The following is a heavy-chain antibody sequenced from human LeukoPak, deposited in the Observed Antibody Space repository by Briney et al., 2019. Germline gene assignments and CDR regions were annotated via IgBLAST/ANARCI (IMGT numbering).Heavy chain of an antibody. J-gene: IGHJ4*02. CDR3: ARDEWWQFIAVAITSYFDC. CDR2: IRGDGSEI. V-gene: IGHV3-7*01. CDR1: GFTFSSYG. Sequence: GRSLRLSCAASGFTFSSYGMHWVRQAPGKGLEWVANIRGDGSEIHYLGSVKGRFTISRDNAKNSLYLQMNNLRAEDTAVYYCARDEWWQFIAVAITSYFDCWGQGTLVTVSS. D-gene: IGHD6-19*01.